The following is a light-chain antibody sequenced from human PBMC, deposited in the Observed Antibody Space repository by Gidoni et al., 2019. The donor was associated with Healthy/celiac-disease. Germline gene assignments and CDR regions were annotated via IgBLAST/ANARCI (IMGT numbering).Light chain of an antibody. CDR1: KLGNNY. CDR2: QDS. CDR3: QAWDSSTYV. Sequence: SYELTQPPSVSDSPGQTASITCSGDKLGNNYACWYQQKQGQSPVLVINQDSKRPSGIPERFSGSNSGNTATLTISGTQAMDEADYYCQAWDSSTYVFGTGTKVTVL. V-gene: IGLV3-1*01. J-gene: IGLJ1*01.